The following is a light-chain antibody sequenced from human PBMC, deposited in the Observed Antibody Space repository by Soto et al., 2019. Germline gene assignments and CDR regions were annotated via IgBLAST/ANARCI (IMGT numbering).Light chain of an antibody. Sequence: DIQMTQSPSTLSGSVGDRVTITCRASQTISSWLAWYQQKPGKAPKLLIYKAPTLKSGVPSRFSGSGSGTEFTLTISSLQPDDFATYYCQHYNSYSAAFGQGTKVDIK. V-gene: IGKV1-5*03. J-gene: IGKJ1*01. CDR2: KAP. CDR3: QHYNSYSAA. CDR1: QTISSW.